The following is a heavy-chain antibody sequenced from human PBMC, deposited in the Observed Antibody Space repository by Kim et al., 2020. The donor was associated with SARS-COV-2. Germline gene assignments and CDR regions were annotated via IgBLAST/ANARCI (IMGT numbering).Heavy chain of an antibody. J-gene: IGHJ3*02. CDR3: AKLTVTTRSAFDI. D-gene: IGHD4-17*01. Sequence: YADSVKGRFTISRDNSKNSLYLQMNSLRTEDTALYYCAKLTVTTRSAFDIWGQGTMVTVSS. V-gene: IGHV3-43*01.